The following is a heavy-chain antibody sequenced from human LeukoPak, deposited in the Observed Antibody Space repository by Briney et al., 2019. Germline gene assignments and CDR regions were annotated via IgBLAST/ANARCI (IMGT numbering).Heavy chain of an antibody. CDR3: AREDTVSDAFDI. CDR2: ISSSRNSI. CDR1: GFTFSSYD. Sequence: GGSLRLSCTASGFTFSSYDMIWVRQAPGKGLEWVSSISSSRNSIYYTDSLKGRFTISRDNAKNSLYLQMNSLRAEDTAVYYCAREDTVSDAFDIWGQGTMVTVSS. V-gene: IGHV3-21*01. J-gene: IGHJ3*02. D-gene: IGHD4-17*01.